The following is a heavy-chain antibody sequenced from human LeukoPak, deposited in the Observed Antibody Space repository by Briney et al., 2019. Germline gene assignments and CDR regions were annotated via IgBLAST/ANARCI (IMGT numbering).Heavy chain of an antibody. V-gene: IGHV1-2*02. Sequence: ASVKVSCKASGYTFTGYYMHWVRQAPGQGLEWMGWINPNSGGTNYAQKFQGRVTMTRDTSISTAYMELSRLRSDDTAVHYCARLEDSGWYNWFDPWGQGTLVTVSS. CDR1: GYTFTGYY. J-gene: IGHJ5*02. D-gene: IGHD6-19*01. CDR2: INPNSGGT. CDR3: ARLEDSGWYNWFDP.